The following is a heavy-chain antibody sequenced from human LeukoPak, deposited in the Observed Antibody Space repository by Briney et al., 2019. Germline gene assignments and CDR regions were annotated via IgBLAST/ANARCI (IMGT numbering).Heavy chain of an antibody. CDR3: ARMVGLRLGELSFHY. J-gene: IGHJ4*02. V-gene: IGHV4-31*03. CDR1: GGSISSGGYY. D-gene: IGHD3-16*02. Sequence: SQTLSLTCTVSGGSISSGGYYWSWIRQHPGKGLEGIGYIYYSGSTYYNPSLKSRVTISVDTSKNQFSLKLSSVTAADTAVYYCARMVGLRLGELSFHYWGQGTLVTVSS. CDR2: IYYSGST.